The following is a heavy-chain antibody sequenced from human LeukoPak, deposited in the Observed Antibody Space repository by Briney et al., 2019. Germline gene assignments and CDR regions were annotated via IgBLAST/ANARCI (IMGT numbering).Heavy chain of an antibody. CDR1: GGSISSDGYY. Sequence: SETLSLTCTVSGGSISSDGYYWSWIRQHPGKGLEWIGYIYYSGSTYYNPSLKSRVTISVDTSKNQFSLKLSSVTAADTAVYYCARTGSSSHYFDYWGQGTLVTVSS. V-gene: IGHV4-31*03. D-gene: IGHD6-6*01. CDR3: ARTGSSSHYFDY. CDR2: IYYSGST. J-gene: IGHJ4*02.